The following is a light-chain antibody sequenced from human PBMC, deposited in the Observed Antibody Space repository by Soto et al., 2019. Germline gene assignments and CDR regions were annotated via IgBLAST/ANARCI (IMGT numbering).Light chain of an antibody. CDR2: SAS. CDR1: QGIGSF. CDR3: QQFNSYPPT. V-gene: IGKV1-9*01. J-gene: IGKJ1*01. Sequence: DIQLTQSPSFLSASVGDRVTITCRASQGIGSFLAWYQQKPGKAPRLLIYSASTLQSGVSLRFSGSGSGTEFTLTISSLQSEDFATDYCQQFNSYPPTFGQGTKVEIK.